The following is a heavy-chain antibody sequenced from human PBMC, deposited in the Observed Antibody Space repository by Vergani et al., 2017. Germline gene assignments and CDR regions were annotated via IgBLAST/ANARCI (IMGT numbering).Heavy chain of an antibody. D-gene: IGHD2-2*01. CDR2: ISGSGGST. CDR3: AKEQNSAWVVVVPAPFDY. V-gene: IGHV3-23*04. J-gene: IGHJ4*02. Sequence: VQLVQSGAEVKKPGASVKVSCKASGYTFRNYRITWVRQASGQGLEWVSAISGSGGSTYYADSVKGRFTISRDNSKNTLYLQMNSLRAEDTAVYYCAKEQNSAWVVVVPAPFDYWGQGTLVTVSS. CDR1: GYTFRNYR.